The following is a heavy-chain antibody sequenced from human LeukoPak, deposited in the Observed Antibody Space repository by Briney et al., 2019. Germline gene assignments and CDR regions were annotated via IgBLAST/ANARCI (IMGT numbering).Heavy chain of an antibody. CDR2: ISSSGSTI. V-gene: IGHV3-48*04. CDR3: ARCLRAYSLDY. D-gene: IGHD2-21*01. CDR1: GFTFSSYS. Sequence: GGSLRLSCAASGFTFSSYSMNWVRQAPGKGLEWVSYISSSGSTIYYADSVKGRFTISRDNAKNSLYLQMNSLRAEDTAVYYCARCLRAYSLDYWGQGTLVTVSS. J-gene: IGHJ4*02.